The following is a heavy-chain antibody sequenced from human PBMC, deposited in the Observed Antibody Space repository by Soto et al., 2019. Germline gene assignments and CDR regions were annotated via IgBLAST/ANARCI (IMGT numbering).Heavy chain of an antibody. D-gene: IGHD6-19*01. CDR1: GFTFISYA. J-gene: IGHJ4*02. CDR2: ISGRGGST. V-gene: IGHV3-23*01. CDR3: AKDQRYSSDSGTFDY. Sequence: EVQLLESGGGLVQPGGSLRLSCAASGFTFISYAMSWVRQAPGKGLEWVSAISGRGGSTYYADSVTGRCTISRDYSKTTLYLQMNSLIAEDKAVYYCAKDQRYSSDSGTFDYWGQGTLVTVSS.